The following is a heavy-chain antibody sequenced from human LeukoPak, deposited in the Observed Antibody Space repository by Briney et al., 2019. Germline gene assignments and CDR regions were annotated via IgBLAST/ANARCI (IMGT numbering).Heavy chain of an antibody. J-gene: IGHJ5*02. CDR1: GYTFTGYY. CDR2: INPNSGGT. Sequence: ASVKVSCKASGYTFTGYYMHWVRQAPGQGLEWMGRINPNSGGTNYAQKFQGRVTMTRDTSISTAYMELSRLRSDDTAVYYCARKGIKGIAAAAPQNWFDPWGQGTLVTVSS. CDR3: ARKGIKGIAAAAPQNWFDP. D-gene: IGHD6-13*01. V-gene: IGHV1-2*06.